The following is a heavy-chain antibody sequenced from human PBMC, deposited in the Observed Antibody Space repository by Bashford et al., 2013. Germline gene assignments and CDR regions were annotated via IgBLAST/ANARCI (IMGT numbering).Heavy chain of an antibody. V-gene: IGHV3-48*02. J-gene: IGHJ4*02. Sequence: VRQAPGKGLEWVSYISSSSKNIYYADSVKGRFTISRDNAKNSLHLQMSSLRDEDTAMYYCARDKSRDYDNYELDFDFFLXGQGTLVTVSS. CDR3: ARDKSRDYDNYELDFDFFL. CDR2: ISSSSKNI. D-gene: IGHD4-11*01.